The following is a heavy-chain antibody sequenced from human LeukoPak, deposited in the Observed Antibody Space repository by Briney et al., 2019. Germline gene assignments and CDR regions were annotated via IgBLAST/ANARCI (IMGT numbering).Heavy chain of an antibody. CDR1: GFTFSDHY. CDR3: ARYTAHDAFDI. V-gene: IGHV3-72*01. J-gene: IGHJ3*02. D-gene: IGHD3-16*02. Sequence: GGSLRLSCAASGFTFSDHYMDWVRQAPGKGLEWVGRTRNKANSYTTEYAASVKGRFTISRDDSKNSLYLQVNSLKTEDTAVYYCARYTAHDAFDIWGQGTMVTVSS. CDR2: TRNKANSYTT.